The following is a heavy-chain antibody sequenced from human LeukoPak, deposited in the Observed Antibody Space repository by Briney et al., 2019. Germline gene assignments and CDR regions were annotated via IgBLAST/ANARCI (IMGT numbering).Heavy chain of an antibody. J-gene: IGHJ5*02. Sequence: GGSLRLSCAASGFTFSNAWMSWVRQAPGKGLEWVGRIKSKTDGGTTDYDAPVKGRFTISRDDSKNTLYLQMNSLKTEDTAVYYCTTDAHIVVVVAATGIDPWGQGTLVTVSS. CDR2: IKSKTDGGTT. CDR3: TTDAHIVVVVAATGIDP. D-gene: IGHD2-15*01. CDR1: GFTFSNAW. V-gene: IGHV3-15*01.